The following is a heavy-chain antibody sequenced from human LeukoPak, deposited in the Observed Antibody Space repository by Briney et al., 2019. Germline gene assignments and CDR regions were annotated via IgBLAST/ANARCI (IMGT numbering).Heavy chain of an antibody. Sequence: GGSLRLSCAASGFTFSSYAMSWVRQAPGKGLEWVSAISGSGGSTYYADSVEGRFTISRDNSKNTLYLQMNSLRAEDTAVYYCAKVLEYCSGGSCYSFDYWGQGTLVTVSS. D-gene: IGHD2-15*01. V-gene: IGHV3-23*01. CDR2: ISGSGGST. J-gene: IGHJ4*02. CDR1: GFTFSSYA. CDR3: AKVLEYCSGGSCYSFDY.